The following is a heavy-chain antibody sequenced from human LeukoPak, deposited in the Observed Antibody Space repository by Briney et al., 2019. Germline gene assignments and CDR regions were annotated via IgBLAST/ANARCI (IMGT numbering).Heavy chain of an antibody. CDR2: IYGSGST. Sequence: PSGTLSLTCAVSSGSISSTNCWPWVRQPPGKGLEWIGEIYGSGSTNYNPSLKSRVTISVDKSKNQFSLKLSSVTAADTAVYYCASRYSRRYPFDYWGQGTLVTVSS. V-gene: IGHV4-4*02. CDR1: SGSISSTNC. CDR3: ASRYSRRYPFDY. J-gene: IGHJ4*02. D-gene: IGHD6-13*01.